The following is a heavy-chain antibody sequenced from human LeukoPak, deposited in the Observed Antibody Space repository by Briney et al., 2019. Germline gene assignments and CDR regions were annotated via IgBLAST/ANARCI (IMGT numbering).Heavy chain of an antibody. J-gene: IGHJ2*01. CDR1: GFPFSAYD. Sequence: GGSLRLSCATSGFPFSAYDMHWVRQAPGKGLEWVSAFGSAGDTYYPGAVKGRFAISRDYAKNSLYLQMNSLRAGDTAVYFCVRGALPGDNWYFDLWGRGTLVTVSS. V-gene: IGHV3-13*01. CDR3: VRGALPGDNWYFDL. CDR2: FGSAGDT.